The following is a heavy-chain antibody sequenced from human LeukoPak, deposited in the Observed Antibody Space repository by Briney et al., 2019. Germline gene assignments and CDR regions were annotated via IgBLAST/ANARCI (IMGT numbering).Heavy chain of an antibody. J-gene: IGHJ5*02. CDR3: ARVYYSRFDP. V-gene: IGHV4-4*07. CDR2: IYTTGTT. Sequence: KPSETLSLTCSVSGGPISSYYWTWIRQPAGKGLEWIGHIYTTGTTNYNPSVKSRVTMSTDTSKNQFSLRLTSVTAADTAVYYCARVYYSRFDPWGQGTLVTVSS. CDR1: GGPISSYY. D-gene: IGHD3-10*01.